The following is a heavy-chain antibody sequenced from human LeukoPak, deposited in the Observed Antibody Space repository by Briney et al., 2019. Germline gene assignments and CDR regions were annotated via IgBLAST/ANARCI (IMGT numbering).Heavy chain of an antibody. D-gene: IGHD1-7*01. J-gene: IGHJ4*02. V-gene: IGHV3-21*04. Sequence: GGSLRLSCAASGFTFSSYTMNWVRQAPGKGLEWVSSISGSSSYIYYADSVKGRFTISRDNAKNSLYLQMNSLRAEDTAVYYCARGTTVRAYYFDYWGQGTLVTVSS. CDR2: ISGSSSYI. CDR1: GFTFSSYT. CDR3: ARGTTVRAYYFDY.